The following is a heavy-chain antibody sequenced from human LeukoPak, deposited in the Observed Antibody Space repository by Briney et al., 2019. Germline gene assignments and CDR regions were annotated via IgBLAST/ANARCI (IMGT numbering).Heavy chain of an antibody. CDR3: ARSPYYGDYDPGRNSNWFDP. D-gene: IGHD4-17*01. J-gene: IGHJ5*02. CDR1: GGTFSSYA. CDR2: IIPILGIA. V-gene: IGHV1-69*04. Sequence: ASVKVSCKASGGTFSSYAISWVRQAPGQGLEWMGRIIPILGIANYAQKFQGRVTITADKSTSTAYMELSSLRSEDTAVYYCARSPYYGDYDPGRNSNWFDPWGQGTLVTVSS.